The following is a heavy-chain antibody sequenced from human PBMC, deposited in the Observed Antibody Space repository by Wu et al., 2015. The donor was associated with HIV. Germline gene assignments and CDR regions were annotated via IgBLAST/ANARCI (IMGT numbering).Heavy chain of an antibody. CDR1: RYTFTGYY. CDR2: IIPIFGAA. Sequence: QVQLVQSGAEVKKPGASVKVSCKASRYTFTGYYMHWVRQAPGQGLEWMGGIIPIFGAANYAQKLKGRVTITTDESTNTTYMELSSLRSEDTAVYYCARGYSSGWYGGRAFDIWGQGTMVTVSS. D-gene: IGHD6-19*01. V-gene: IGHV1-69*01. J-gene: IGHJ3*02. CDR3: ARGYSSGWYGGRAFDI.